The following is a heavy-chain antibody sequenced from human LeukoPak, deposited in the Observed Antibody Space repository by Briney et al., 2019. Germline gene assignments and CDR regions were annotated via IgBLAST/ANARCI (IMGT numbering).Heavy chain of an antibody. CDR3: ASSTIFGVDDAFDI. Sequence: SETLSLTCAVYGGSFSGYYWSWIRQPPGKGLEWIGEINHSGSTNYNPSLKSRVTISVDTTKNQFSLKLSSVTAADTAVYYCASSTIFGVDDAFDIWGQGTMVTVSS. D-gene: IGHD3-3*01. CDR2: INHSGST. J-gene: IGHJ3*02. V-gene: IGHV4-34*01. CDR1: GGSFSGYY.